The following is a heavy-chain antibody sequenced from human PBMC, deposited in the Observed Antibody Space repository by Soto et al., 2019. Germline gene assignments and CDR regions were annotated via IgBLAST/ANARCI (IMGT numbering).Heavy chain of an antibody. V-gene: IGHV3-23*01. CDR2: ISGSGGST. J-gene: IGHJ4*02. Sequence: PGGSLRLSCAASGVPFSSYAMSWVRQAPGKGLEWVSAISGSGGSTYYADSVKGRFTISRDNSKNTLYLQMNSLRAEDTAVYYCANNYYDSSGYYYLGYWGQGTLVTVSS. CDR1: GVPFSSYA. CDR3: ANNYYDSSGYYYLGY. D-gene: IGHD3-22*01.